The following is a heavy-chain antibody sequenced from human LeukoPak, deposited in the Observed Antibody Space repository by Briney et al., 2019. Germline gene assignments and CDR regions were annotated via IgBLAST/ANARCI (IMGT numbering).Heavy chain of an antibody. Sequence: GGSLRLSCAASGFTFSGYWMHWVRQAPGKGLEWVSSISSSSSYIYYADSVKGRYTISRDNAKNSLYLQMISLRAEDTAVYYCARDSTARNIGFYYYDSSGSFDYWGQGTLVTVSS. V-gene: IGHV3-21*01. J-gene: IGHJ4*02. CDR1: GFTFSGYW. CDR3: ARDSTARNIGFYYYDSSGSFDY. CDR2: ISSSSSYI. D-gene: IGHD3-22*01.